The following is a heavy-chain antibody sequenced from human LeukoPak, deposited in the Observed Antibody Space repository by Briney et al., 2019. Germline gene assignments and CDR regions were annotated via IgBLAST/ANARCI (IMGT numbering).Heavy chain of an antibody. CDR2: IWYDGSNK. D-gene: IGHD3-10*01. CDR3: ARDRGITMVRGLLY. J-gene: IGHJ4*02. V-gene: IGHV3-33*01. CDR1: GFTFSSYG. Sequence: GGALRLSCAAAGFTFSSYGMHWGRPAPGQGLEWGGGIWYDGSNKYYADSVKGRFTISRDNSKNTLYLQMNSLRAEDTAVYYCARDRGITMVRGLLYWGQGTLVTVSS.